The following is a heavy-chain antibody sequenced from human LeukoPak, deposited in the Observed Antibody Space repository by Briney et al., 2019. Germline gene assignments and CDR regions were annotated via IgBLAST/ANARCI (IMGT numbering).Heavy chain of an antibody. Sequence: SETLSLTCTVSGGSISSYYWSWIRQPPGKGLEWIGYINYSGSTNYNPSLKSRVTMSVDTSKNQFSLKLSSVTAADTAMYYCARLARLTLIRGVTGYHSLDVWGKGTKVTVS. CDR2: INYSGST. J-gene: IGHJ6*03. CDR1: GGSISSYY. CDR3: ARLARLTLIRGVTGYHSLDV. D-gene: IGHD3-10*01. V-gene: IGHV4-59*01.